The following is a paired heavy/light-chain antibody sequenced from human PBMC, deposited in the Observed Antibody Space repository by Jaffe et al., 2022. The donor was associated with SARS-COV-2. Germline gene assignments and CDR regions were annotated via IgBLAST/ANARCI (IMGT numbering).Heavy chain of an antibody. CDR3: ARDAFDDYGVTDV. CDR2: FYNRGNT. J-gene: IGHJ6*02. Sequence: QVQLQESGPGLVKPSQTLSLSCTVSGGSITSGRYYWSWIRQPAGKGLEWIGRFYNRGNTNYNPSLKSRATISVDTSKNQFSLKLSSVTAADTAVYYCARDAFDDYGVTDVWGQGTTVTVSS. CDR1: GGSITSGRYY. V-gene: IGHV4-61*02. D-gene: IGHD4-17*01.
Light chain of an antibody. Sequence: EIVLTQSPGTLSLSPGERATLSCRASQSVSSSYLAWYQQKPGQAPRLLIYGTSNRATGIPDRFSGSGSGSDFTLTISRLEPEDFAVYYCQQFGSSPLTFGPGTKVDIK. J-gene: IGKJ3*01. CDR3: QQFGSSPLT. CDR2: GTS. V-gene: IGKV3-20*01. CDR1: QSVSSSY.